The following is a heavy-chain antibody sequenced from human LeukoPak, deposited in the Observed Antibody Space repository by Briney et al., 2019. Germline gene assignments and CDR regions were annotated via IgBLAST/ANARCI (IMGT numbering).Heavy chain of an antibody. Sequence: EASETLSLTCTVSGGSISSYYWSWIRQPPGKGLEWIGYIYYSGSTNYNPSLKSRVTISVDTSKNQFSLKLSSVTAADTAVYYCARDNDYGDYVWFDPWGQGTLVTVSS. D-gene: IGHD4-17*01. J-gene: IGHJ5*02. CDR1: GGSISSYY. CDR3: ARDNDYGDYVWFDP. CDR2: IYYSGST. V-gene: IGHV4-59*01.